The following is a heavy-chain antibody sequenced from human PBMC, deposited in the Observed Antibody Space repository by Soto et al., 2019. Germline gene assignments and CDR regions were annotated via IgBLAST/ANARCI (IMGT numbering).Heavy chain of an antibody. J-gene: IGHJ4*02. Sequence: PSETLSLTCTVSGGSISSSSYYWGWIRQPPGKGLEWIGSIYYSGSTYYNPSLKSRVTISVDTSKNQFSLKLSSVTAADTAVYYCARHPTTIFVYGSGAHAKGRGFDYWGQGTLVTVSS. V-gene: IGHV4-39*01. CDR2: IYYSGST. CDR1: GGSISSSSYY. D-gene: IGHD3-10*01. CDR3: ARHPTTIFVYGSGAHAKGRGFDY.